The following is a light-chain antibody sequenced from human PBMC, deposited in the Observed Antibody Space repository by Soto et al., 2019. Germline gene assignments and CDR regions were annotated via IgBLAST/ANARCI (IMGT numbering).Light chain of an antibody. Sequence: EIVLTQSPATLSLSPGERATLACRASQSVGSYLAWYQHKPGQAPRLLIHDACHRATGIPARFSGSGSGKDFTLTSSSLEPEDSAVYYCQLRSNWPRGTFGKGTKLEIK. CDR3: QLRSNWPRGT. CDR2: DAC. V-gene: IGKV3-11*01. CDR1: QSVGSY. J-gene: IGKJ2*02.